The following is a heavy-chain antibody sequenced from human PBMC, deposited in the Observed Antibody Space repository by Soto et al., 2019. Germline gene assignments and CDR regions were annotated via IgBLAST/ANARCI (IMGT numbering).Heavy chain of an antibody. Sequence: ASVKVSCKASGYTFTSYGISWVRQAPGQGLEWMGRIIPILGIANYAQKFQGRVTITADKSTSTAYMELSSLRSEDTAVYYCARDSKSYSSSSGDDWGQGTLVTVSS. V-gene: IGHV1-69*04. J-gene: IGHJ4*02. D-gene: IGHD6-6*01. CDR3: ARDSKSYSSSSGDD. CDR1: GYTFTSYG. CDR2: IIPILGIA.